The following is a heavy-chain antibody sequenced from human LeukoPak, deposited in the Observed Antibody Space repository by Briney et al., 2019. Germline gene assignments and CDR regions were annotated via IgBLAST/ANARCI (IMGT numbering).Heavy chain of an antibody. J-gene: IGHJ4*02. V-gene: IGHV3-33*01. D-gene: IGHD2-15*01. CDR1: RFTFTDYG. Sequence: GGSLRLSCAASRFTFTDYGMHWVRQPPGKGLEWVALICYDGSGKYYADSVKGRFTISRDNSKNTLYLQMNSLRAEDTAVYYCASDWCGGGSCYYFDHWGQGTLVTVSS. CDR2: ICYDGSGK. CDR3: ASDWCGGGSCYYFDH.